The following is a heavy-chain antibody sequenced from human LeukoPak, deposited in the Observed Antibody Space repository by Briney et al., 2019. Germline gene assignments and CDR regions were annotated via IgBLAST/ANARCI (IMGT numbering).Heavy chain of an antibody. Sequence: GGSLRLSCAASGFTFSTYEMSWVRQAPGKGLEWVSGISGSDDTYFANSVKGRFTIPRDNSKNTLYLQLNSLRAEDTAVYYCAKQRRDGYNTNYYFDDWGQGTLVTVSS. V-gene: IGHV3-23*01. CDR3: AKQRRDGYNTNYYFDD. CDR2: ISGSDDT. CDR1: GFTFSTYE. D-gene: IGHD5-24*01. J-gene: IGHJ4*02.